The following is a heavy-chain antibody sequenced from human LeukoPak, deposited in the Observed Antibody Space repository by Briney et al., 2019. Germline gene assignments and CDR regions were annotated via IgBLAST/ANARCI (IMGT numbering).Heavy chain of an antibody. Sequence: QAGGSLRLSCAASGFTFSSYEMNWARQAPGKGLEWVSYISSSGSTIYYADSVKGRFTISRDNAKNSLYLQMNSLRAEDTAVYYCAREGGSSGWYDDGAFDIWGQGTMVTVSS. V-gene: IGHV3-48*03. J-gene: IGHJ3*02. CDR3: AREGGSSGWYDDGAFDI. CDR2: ISSSGSTI. D-gene: IGHD6-19*01. CDR1: GFTFSSYE.